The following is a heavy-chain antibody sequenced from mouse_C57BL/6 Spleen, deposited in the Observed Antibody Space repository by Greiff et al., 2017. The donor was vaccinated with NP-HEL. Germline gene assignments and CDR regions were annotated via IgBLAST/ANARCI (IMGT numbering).Heavy chain of an antibody. CDR3: ARLRYFDV. J-gene: IGHJ1*03. CDR2: IDPSDSYT. CDR1: GYTFTSYW. Sequence: QVQLKQPGAELVMPGASVKLSCKASGYTFTSYWVHWVKQRPGQGLEWIGEIDPSDSYTNYNQKFKGKSTLTVDKSSSTAYMQLSSLTSEDSAVYYCARLRYFDVWGTGTTVTVSS. V-gene: IGHV1-69*01.